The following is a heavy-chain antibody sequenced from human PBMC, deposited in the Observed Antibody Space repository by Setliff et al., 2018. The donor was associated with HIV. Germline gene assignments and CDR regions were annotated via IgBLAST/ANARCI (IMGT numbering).Heavy chain of an antibody. D-gene: IGHD2-15*01. CDR1: GGSISSGGHY. Sequence: SETLSLTCTVSGGSISSGGHYWNWIRQPAGRGLEWIGHVYTSGSASYSPPLKSRVTISVDTSKNQFSLKLSSVTAADTAVYYCARASSRLNCSGGSCYRAPYAFDIWGQGTMVTVSS. CDR2: VYTSGSA. V-gene: IGHV4-61*09. J-gene: IGHJ3*02. CDR3: ARASSRLNCSGGSCYRAPYAFDI.